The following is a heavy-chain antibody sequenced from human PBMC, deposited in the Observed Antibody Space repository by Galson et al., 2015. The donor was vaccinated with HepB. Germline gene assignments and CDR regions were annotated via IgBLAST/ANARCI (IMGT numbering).Heavy chain of an antibody. J-gene: IGHJ6*02. V-gene: IGHV1-46*04. CDR3: AREPIPYEGGMDV. CDR1: GYSFTNHY. D-gene: IGHD5-12*01. CDR2: INPTGGTT. Sequence: SVRVSCKASGYSFTNHYMHWVRQAPGQGLEWMGTINPTGGTTNYAQKLQGRITMTRDTSTSTVFMELSRLRSEDTAVYYCAREPIPYEGGMDVWGHGTTVTVSS.